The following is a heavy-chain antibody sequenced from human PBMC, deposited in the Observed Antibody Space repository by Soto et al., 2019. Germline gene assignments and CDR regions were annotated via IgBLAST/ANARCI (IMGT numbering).Heavy chain of an antibody. Sequence: ASVKVSWKASGYTFTSYYMHWVRQAPGQGLEWMGIINPSGGSTSYAQKFQGRVTMTRDTSTSTVYMELSSLRSEDTAVYYCARDRAEYYYGSGSADYYYYGMDVWGQGTTVTVSS. CDR3: ARDRAEYYYGSGSADYYYYGMDV. CDR1: GYTFTSYY. J-gene: IGHJ6*02. D-gene: IGHD3-10*01. V-gene: IGHV1-46*01. CDR2: INPSGGST.